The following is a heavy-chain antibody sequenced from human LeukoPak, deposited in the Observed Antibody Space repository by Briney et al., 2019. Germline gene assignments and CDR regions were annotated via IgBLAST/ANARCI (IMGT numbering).Heavy chain of an antibody. CDR1: GFTFDDYA. J-gene: IGHJ6*02. CDR3: AKDKYYDSTYGMDV. CDR2: ISWNSGSI. Sequence: GGSLRLSCAASGFTFDDYAMHWVRQVPGKGLEWVSGISWNSGSIGYADSVKGRFTISRDNAKNSLYLQMNSLRAADTALYYCAKDKYYDSTYGMDVWGQGTTVTVS. V-gene: IGHV3-9*01. D-gene: IGHD3-3*01.